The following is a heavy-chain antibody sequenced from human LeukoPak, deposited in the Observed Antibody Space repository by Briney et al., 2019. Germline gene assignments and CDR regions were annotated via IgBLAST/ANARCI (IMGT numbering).Heavy chain of an antibody. CDR2: ISTSSIYI. CDR1: GFTFSSYS. J-gene: IGHJ6*03. Sequence: GGTLRLSCAASGFTFSSYSMNWVRQAPGKGLEWVSSISTSSIYIYYADSVKGRFTISRDNAKNSLYLQMNSLRAEDTAVYYCARDYDILTGYAYYYYYYYMDVWGKGTTVTVSS. V-gene: IGHV3-21*01. CDR3: ARDYDILTGYAYYYYYYYMDV. D-gene: IGHD3-9*01.